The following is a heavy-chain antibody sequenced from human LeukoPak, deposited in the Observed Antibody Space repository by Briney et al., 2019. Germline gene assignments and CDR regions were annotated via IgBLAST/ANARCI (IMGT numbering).Heavy chain of an antibody. J-gene: IGHJ6*04. CDR3: AKANSGNPHYYYCGLDV. D-gene: IGHD1-14*01. CDR2: ISGGGDST. CDR1: GFTFSSYA. Sequence: GGSLKLSCAASGFTFSSYAMNWVRQAPGKGLEWVSAISGGGDSTYYADSVKGRFTISRDNAKNTVYLQVNSLRAEDTAVYYCAKANSGNPHYYYCGLDVWGKGTTVTVSS. V-gene: IGHV3-23*01.